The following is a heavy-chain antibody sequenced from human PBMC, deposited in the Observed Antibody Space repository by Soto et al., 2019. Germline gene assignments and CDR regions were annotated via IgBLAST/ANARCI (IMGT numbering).Heavy chain of an antibody. J-gene: IGHJ6*02. D-gene: IGHD3-10*01. CDR1: GFTFSDHY. CDR2: SRNKANSYTT. V-gene: IGHV3-72*01. Sequence: GGSLRLSCVASGFTFSDHYMDWVRQAPGKGLEWVGRSRNKANSYTTEYAASVKGRFTISRDDSKRSLYLQMSSLKTEDTAVYYCARVVIIVVRGVDYYGVDVWGQGTTVTVSS. CDR3: ARVVIIVVRGVDYYGVDV.